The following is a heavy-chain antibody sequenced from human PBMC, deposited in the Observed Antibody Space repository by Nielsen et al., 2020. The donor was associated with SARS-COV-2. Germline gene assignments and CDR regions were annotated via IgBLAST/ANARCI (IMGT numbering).Heavy chain of an antibody. D-gene: IGHD3-10*01. Sequence: GESLKISCAASGFTFSSYSMNWVRQAPGKGLEWVSSISGSSTYIYYADSVKGRFTISRDNAKNSLYLQMNSLRAEDTAVYYCASCRASDSYASGNYYNPFDYWGQGTLVTVSS. CDR2: ISGSSTYI. CDR1: GFTFSSYS. V-gene: IGHV3-21*01. CDR3: ASCRASDSYASGNYYNPFDY. J-gene: IGHJ4*02.